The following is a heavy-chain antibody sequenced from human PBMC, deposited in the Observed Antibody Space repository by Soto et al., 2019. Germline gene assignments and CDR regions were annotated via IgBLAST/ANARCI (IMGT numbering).Heavy chain of an antibody. CDR2: NSDYNGNT. V-gene: IGHV1-18*01. J-gene: IGHJ4*02. CDR3: ARDSPPPRE. CDR1: GYTFTSYG. Sequence: QVQLVQSGAEVKKPGASVKVSCKASGYTFTSYGISWVRQAPGKGLEWMGWNSDYNGNTNYAQKPQGRVTMTTDTSTSPGYMELRGLSSDDTALYYCARDSPPPREWGQGTLVTVSS.